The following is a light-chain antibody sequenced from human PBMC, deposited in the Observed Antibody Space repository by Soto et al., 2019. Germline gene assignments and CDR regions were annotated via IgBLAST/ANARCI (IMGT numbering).Light chain of an antibody. CDR1: QSIFTN. CDR3: QQYKSFWT. V-gene: IGKV3-15*01. Sequence: EIVMTQSPATLTVSPGERATLSCRASQSIFTNLAWYQQKPGQAPRLLIHGASSRATGIPASLSGSWSGTDFTLSISRMQSEDSATYYCQQYKSFWTFGHGTKVDIK. J-gene: IGKJ1*01. CDR2: GAS.